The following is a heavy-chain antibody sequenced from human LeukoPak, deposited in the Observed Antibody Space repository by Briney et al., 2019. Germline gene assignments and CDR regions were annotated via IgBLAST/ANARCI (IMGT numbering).Heavy chain of an antibody. J-gene: IGHJ4*02. CDR3: AKDARRTSGWYFFDY. V-gene: IGHV3-23*01. CDR2: ISDSGSIT. D-gene: IGHD6-19*01. CDR1: GFAFSSQA. Sequence: GGSLRLSCAASGFAFSSQAMGWVRQAPGKGLEWVSVISDSGSITYYADSVKGRFTISRDNSKNTLFLQMSSLRAEETAVYYCAKDARRTSGWYFFDYWGRGTPVTVSS.